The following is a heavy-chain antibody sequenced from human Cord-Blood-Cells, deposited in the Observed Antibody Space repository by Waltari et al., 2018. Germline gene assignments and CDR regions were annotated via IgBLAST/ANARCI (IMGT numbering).Heavy chain of an antibody. J-gene: IGHJ2*01. D-gene: IGHD7-27*01. CDR3: ARGSNWDWYFDL. CDR2: INTNSGGT. V-gene: IGHV1-2*02. CDR1: GYTFTGYY. Sequence: QVQLVQSGAEVKKPGASVKVSCKASGYTFTGYYMHWVRQAPGQGLEWMGRINTNSGGTNYGQKFQGRVTMTRETSISTAYMELSRLRSDDTAVYYCARGSNWDWYFDLWGRGTLVTVSS.